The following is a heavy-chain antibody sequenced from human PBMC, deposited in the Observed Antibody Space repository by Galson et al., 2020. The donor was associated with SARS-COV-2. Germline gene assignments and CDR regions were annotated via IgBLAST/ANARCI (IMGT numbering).Heavy chain of an antibody. V-gene: IGHV4-34*01. J-gene: IGHJ4*02. Sequence: SETLFLTCAVYGGSFSNYYWSWIRQPPGKGLEWIGKINHSGSTNYNPSLKSRVTISVDTSKNQFSLELISVTAADTAVYYCARGRHQMYYEDNSEGFDHWGQGTLVTVAS. D-gene: IGHD3-22*01. CDR1: GGSFSNYY. CDR3: ARGRHQMYYEDNSEGFDH. CDR2: INHSGST.